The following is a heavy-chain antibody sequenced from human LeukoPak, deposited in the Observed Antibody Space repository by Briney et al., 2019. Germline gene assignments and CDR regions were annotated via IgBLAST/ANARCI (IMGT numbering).Heavy chain of an antibody. CDR2: INWNSGSI. CDR3: AKDQNYDILTALDY. Sequence: GGSLRLSCAASGFTFDDYAMHWVRQAPGKGLEWVSGINWNSGSIGYAASVKGRFTIYRDHAKNSLYLQMKSLRTEDTALYYCAKDQNYDILTALDYWGQGTLVTVSS. D-gene: IGHD3-9*01. CDR1: GFTFDDYA. V-gene: IGHV3-9*01. J-gene: IGHJ4*02.